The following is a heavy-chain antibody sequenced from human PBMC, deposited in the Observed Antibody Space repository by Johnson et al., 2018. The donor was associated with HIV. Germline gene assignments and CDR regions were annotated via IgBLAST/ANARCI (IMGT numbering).Heavy chain of an antibody. CDR3: VREDVAFDL. CDR1: GFTFDDFP. J-gene: IGHJ3*01. V-gene: IGHV3-74*03. Sequence: VQLVESGGGLVQPGGSLRLSCAASGFTFDDFPLDWVRQAPGKGLVYVSGSRFDGDDTMYEDSVKGRFTISRDNARNTLYLQMNSLRADDTAVDYCVREDVAFDLWGQGTVVTVSS. D-gene: IGHD2-21*01. CDR2: SRFDGDDT.